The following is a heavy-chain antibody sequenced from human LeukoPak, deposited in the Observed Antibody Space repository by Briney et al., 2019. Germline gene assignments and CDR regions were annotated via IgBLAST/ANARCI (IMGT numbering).Heavy chain of an antibody. CDR3: ARDFRYESVGLSH. V-gene: IGHV3-48*01. Sequence: GGYLRLSCAASGFTFSSYAMNWVRQAPGKGLEWVSYISSSSSTIYYADSVKGRFTISRDNAKNSLYLQMNSLRVEDTAMYYCARDFRYESVGLSHWGQGTQVTVSS. CDR1: GFTFSSYA. D-gene: IGHD3-22*01. CDR2: ISSSSSTI. J-gene: IGHJ4*02.